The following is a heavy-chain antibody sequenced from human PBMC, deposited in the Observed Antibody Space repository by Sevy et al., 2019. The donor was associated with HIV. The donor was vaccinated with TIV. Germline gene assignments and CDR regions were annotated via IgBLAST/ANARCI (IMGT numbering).Heavy chain of an antibody. CDR1: GFTFSSYA. V-gene: IGHV3-30-3*01. D-gene: IGHD6-13*01. CDR2: ISYDGSNK. CDR3: ARDLNDKQQPDYYYYYGMDV. Sequence: GGSLRLSCAASGFTFSSYAMHWVRQAPGKGLEWVAVISYDGSNKYYADSVKGRFTISRDNSKNALYLQMNSLRAEDTAVYYCARDLNDKQQPDYYYYYGMDVWGQGTTVTVSS. J-gene: IGHJ6*02.